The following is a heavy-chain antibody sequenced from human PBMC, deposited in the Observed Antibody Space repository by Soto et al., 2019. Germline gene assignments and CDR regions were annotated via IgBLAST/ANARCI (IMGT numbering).Heavy chain of an antibody. D-gene: IGHD2-15*01. CDR3: AREENCSGGTCYSEYFHP. CDR1: VYLFTSYS. J-gene: IGHJ1*01. V-gene: IGHV1-46*01. CDR2: VNPSSGST. Sequence: XSVKVSCKASVYLFTSYSMHWVRLAPGQGLEWMGVVNPSSGSTKYAQNFQGRVTMTRDTSTTTIYMELSSLRSDDTAIYYCAREENCSGGTCYSEYFHPWGQGTLFTVSS.